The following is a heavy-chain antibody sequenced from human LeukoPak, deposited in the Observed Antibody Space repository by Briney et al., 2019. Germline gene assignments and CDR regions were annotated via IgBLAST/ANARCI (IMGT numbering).Heavy chain of an antibody. CDR1: GFTFSTSA. CDR3: AKTQGMVANVDY. J-gene: IGHJ4*02. CDR2: ISGNAGRT. Sequence: GGSLRLSCAASGFTFSTSAMSWVRQAPGKGLEWVSGISGNAGRTFYADSVKGRFTISRDNSKNTLYLQMNSLRAEDTAVYYCAKTQGMVANVDYWGQGTLVTVSS. V-gene: IGHV3-23*01. D-gene: IGHD1-26*01.